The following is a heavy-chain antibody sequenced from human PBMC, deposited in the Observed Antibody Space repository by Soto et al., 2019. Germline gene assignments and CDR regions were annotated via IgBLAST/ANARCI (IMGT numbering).Heavy chain of an antibody. CDR1: GFTFSSYG. J-gene: IGHJ4*02. CDR2: IWYDGSNE. CDR3: AAGGYHLTNPRFDY. D-gene: IGHD2-2*01. V-gene: IGHV3-33*01. Sequence: QVQLVESGGGVVQPGRSLRLSCAASGFTFSSYGMHWVRQAPGKGLEWVAIIWYDGSNEYYADSVKGRFTISRDNSKSTLSLQMNSLRAEDTAVYYCAAGGYHLTNPRFDYWGQGTLVTVSS.